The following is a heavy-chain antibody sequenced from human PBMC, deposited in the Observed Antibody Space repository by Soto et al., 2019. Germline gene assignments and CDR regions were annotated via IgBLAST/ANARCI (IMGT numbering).Heavy chain of an antibody. CDR2: ISAYNGNT. CDR3: ARVLMDIXLMVYAIGGPGGGRMDV. D-gene: IGHD2-8*01. J-gene: IGHJ6*02. Sequence: ASVKVSCKASGYTFTSYGISWVRQAPGQGLEWMGWISAYNGNTNYAQKLQGRVTMTTDTSTSTAYMELRSLRSDDTAVYYCARVLMDIXLMVYAIGGPGGGRMDVWGQGTTVTVSS. CDR1: GYTFTSYG. V-gene: IGHV1-18*04.